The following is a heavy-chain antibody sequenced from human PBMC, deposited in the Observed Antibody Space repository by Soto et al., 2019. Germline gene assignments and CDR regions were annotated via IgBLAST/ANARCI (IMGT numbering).Heavy chain of an antibody. CDR3: VRFLNYYCYGVDV. V-gene: IGHV4-31*03. Sequence: LSLTCTVSGVSVSSAGYYWTWIRQPPGKGLEWMGYISYSGSTYYNPSLKSRITISLDTSKSQFSLKLTSVTAADTAVYYCVRFLNYYCYGVDVWGQGTTVTVS. CDR2: ISYSGST. D-gene: IGHD3-3*01. J-gene: IGHJ6*02. CDR1: GVSVSSAGYY.